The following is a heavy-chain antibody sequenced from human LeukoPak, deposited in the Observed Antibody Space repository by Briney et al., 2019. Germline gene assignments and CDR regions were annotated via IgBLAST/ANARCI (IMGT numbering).Heavy chain of an antibody. Sequence: GGSLRLSCAGSGFSVSRYSMSWVRQAPGKGPEWVSVVYNDGRISYADSVKGRFTISRDLSTNTLYLQMNSLRDADTADYYCAKEGARLRGPMEIYYFEQWGQGTLVTVSS. D-gene: IGHD3-10*01. V-gene: IGHV3-66*01. CDR1: GFSVSRYS. J-gene: IGHJ4*02. CDR3: AKEGARLRGPMEIYYFEQ. CDR2: VYNDGRI.